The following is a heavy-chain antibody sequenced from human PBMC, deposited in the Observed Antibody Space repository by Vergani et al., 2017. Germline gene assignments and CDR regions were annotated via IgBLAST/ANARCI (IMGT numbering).Heavy chain of an antibody. J-gene: IGHJ6*03. D-gene: IGHD2-8*01. CDR2: IYYSGST. CDR3: ARVMGYYYYMDV. Sequence: QLQLQESGPGLVKPSETLSLTCTVSGGSISSSDYFWGWLRQPPGKGLEWIGYIYYSGSTYYNPSLKSRVTISVDTSKNQFSLKLSSVTAADTAVYYCARVMGYYYYMDVWGKGTTVTVSS. V-gene: IGHV4-31*03. CDR1: GGSISSSDYF.